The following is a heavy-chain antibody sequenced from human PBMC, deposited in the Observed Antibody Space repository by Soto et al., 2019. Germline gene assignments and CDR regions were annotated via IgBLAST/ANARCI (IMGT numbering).Heavy chain of an antibody. CDR3: XXXXNPRMEPRYFRFGELGGMDV. CDR1: GGSISSGGYY. V-gene: IGHV4-31*03. J-gene: IGHJ6*02. Sequence: QVQLQESGPGLVKPSQTLSLTCTVSGGSISSGGYYWSWIRQHPGKGLEWIGYIYYSGSTYYNPSLKSRVTISVXXXXXXXXXXXXXXXXXXXXXXXXXXXNPRMEPRYFRFGELGGMDVWGQGTTVTVSS. D-gene: IGHD3-10*01. CDR2: IYYSGST.